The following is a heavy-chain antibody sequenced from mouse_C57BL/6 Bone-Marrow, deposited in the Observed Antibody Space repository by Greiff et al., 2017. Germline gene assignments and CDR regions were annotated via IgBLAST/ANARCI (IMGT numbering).Heavy chain of an antibody. J-gene: IGHJ1*03. V-gene: IGHV2-9-1*01. CDR1: GFSLTSYA. Sequence: VKLMESGPGLVAPSPSLSITCTVSGFSLTSYAIRWVRQPPGKGLEWLGVIWTGGGTNYNSALKSRPSISKDNTKSQVFLKMNSLQTDDTARYYCAGSSGGTTVVDWYFDVWGTGTTVTVAS. CDR2: IWTGGGT. CDR3: AGSSGGTTVVDWYFDV. D-gene: IGHD1-1*01.